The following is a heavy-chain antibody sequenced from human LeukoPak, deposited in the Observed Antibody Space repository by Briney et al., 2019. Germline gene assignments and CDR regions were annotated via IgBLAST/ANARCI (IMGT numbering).Heavy chain of an antibody. V-gene: IGHV3-21*04. CDR1: AFSFSSYG. CDR2: ISSSSSYI. CDR3: AKGGYRIERSFDY. J-gene: IGHJ4*02. D-gene: IGHD2-15*01. Sequence: TAGGSLRLSCAASAFSFSSYGMHWVRQAPGKGLEWVSSISSSSSYIYYADSVKGRFTISRDNSKNSLYLQMNSLRAEDTALYYCAKGGYRIERSFDYWGQGTLVTVSS.